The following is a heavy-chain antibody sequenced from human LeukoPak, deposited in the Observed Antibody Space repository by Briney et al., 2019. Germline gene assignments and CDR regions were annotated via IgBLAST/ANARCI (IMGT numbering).Heavy chain of an antibody. CDR2: INGDGGST. J-gene: IGHJ4*02. Sequence: GGSLRLSCAAFGFTFSNYWMHWVRQAPGKGLVWVSRINGDGGSTNYADSVKGRFTISRDNAKNTVYLQMNSLRAEDTAVFYCVRASGSSGYYPYWGQGTLVTVSS. D-gene: IGHD3-22*01. CDR1: GFTFSNYW. CDR3: VRASGSSGYYPY. V-gene: IGHV3-74*01.